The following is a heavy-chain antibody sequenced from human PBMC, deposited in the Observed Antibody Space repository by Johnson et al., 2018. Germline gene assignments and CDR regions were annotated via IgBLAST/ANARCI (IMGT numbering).Heavy chain of an antibody. CDR2: INPSGGST. Sequence: QVRLQESGAEVKKPGASVKVSCKTSGYIFTNSYIHWVRQAPGQGLEWMGIINPSGGSTTYAQRFQGRVPMTRDTSPGTAYMEVSRLTSEDTAMYYCARVKDGHYSDGYDAFDVWGQGTMVTVSS. CDR3: ARVKDGHYSDGYDAFDV. J-gene: IGHJ3*01. D-gene: IGHD3-22*01. CDR1: GYIFTNSY. V-gene: IGHV1-46*01.